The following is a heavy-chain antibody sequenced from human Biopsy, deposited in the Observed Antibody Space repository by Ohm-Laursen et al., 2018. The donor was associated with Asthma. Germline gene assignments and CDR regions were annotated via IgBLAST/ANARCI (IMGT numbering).Heavy chain of an antibody. CDR2: ISKDAGTQ. V-gene: IGHV3-30*01. CDR3: VRDGTDDAFDI. D-gene: IGHD1-1*01. CDR1: GFSFSNFA. Sequence: SLRLSCSAFGFSFSNFAIHWVRQAPGKGLEWVGVISKDAGTQDYADSVKGRFTMARDNSKNTLGLQMNSLREEDTAVYYCVRDGTDDAFDIWGQGTVVSVSS. J-gene: IGHJ3*02.